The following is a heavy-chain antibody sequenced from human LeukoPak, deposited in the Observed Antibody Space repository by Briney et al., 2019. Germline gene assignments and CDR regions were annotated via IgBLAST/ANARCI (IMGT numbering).Heavy chain of an antibody. CDR2: IYHSTNT. J-gene: IGHJ4*02. CDR1: SGSIMNTDLY. CDR3: AGGIGTTVRGYFDF. D-gene: IGHD4-11*01. Sequence: SETLSLTCTVSSGSIMNTDLYWSWIRQSPGKGLEWIGYIYHSTNTYYNPSLNSRVTMSVDSSKNQFSLRLTSVTAADTAVYYCAGGIGTTVRGYFDFWGQGTQVTVSS. V-gene: IGHV4-30-2*06.